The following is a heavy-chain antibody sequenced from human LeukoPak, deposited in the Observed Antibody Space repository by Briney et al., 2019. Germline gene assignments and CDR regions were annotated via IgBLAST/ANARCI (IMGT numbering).Heavy chain of an antibody. V-gene: IGHV4-59*01. CDR2: IYYSGST. D-gene: IGHD2-15*01. CDR3: ARDPRGSWYFDL. J-gene: IGHJ2*01. CDR1: GGSISSYY. Sequence: PSETLSLTCTVSGGSISSYYWSWIRQPPGKGLEWIGYIYYSGSTNYNPSLKSRVTISVDTSKNQFSLKLSSVTAADTAVYYCARDPRGSWYFDLWAVAPWSLSPQ.